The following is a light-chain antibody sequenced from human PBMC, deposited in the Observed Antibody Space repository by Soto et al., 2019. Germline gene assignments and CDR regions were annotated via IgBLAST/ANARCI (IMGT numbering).Light chain of an antibody. V-gene: IGLV2-14*01. Sequence: HSCLTQPPSFSGSPGQWFPISCTGTGSDVGLYDYVSWYQQHPGKAPQLMIYAVSNRPSGVSNRFSASKSGNTASLFISGLQAEDEADYYCSSYTSDSSYVFGSGTKVTVL. J-gene: IGLJ1*01. CDR3: SSYTSDSSYV. CDR1: GSDVGLYDY. CDR2: AVS.